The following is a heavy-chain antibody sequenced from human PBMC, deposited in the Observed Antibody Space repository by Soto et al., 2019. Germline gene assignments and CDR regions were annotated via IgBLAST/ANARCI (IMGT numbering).Heavy chain of an antibody. CDR2: ISSSSSTI. CDR1: GFTFSSYY. Sequence: PGGSLRLSCAASGFTFSSYYMSWIRQAPGKGLEWVSYISSSSSTIYYADSVKGRFTISRDNAKDSLYLQMNSLRDEDTAVYYCATIVGATASPDYWGQGTLVTVSS. J-gene: IGHJ4*02. CDR3: ATIVGATASPDY. D-gene: IGHD1-26*01. V-gene: IGHV3-48*02.